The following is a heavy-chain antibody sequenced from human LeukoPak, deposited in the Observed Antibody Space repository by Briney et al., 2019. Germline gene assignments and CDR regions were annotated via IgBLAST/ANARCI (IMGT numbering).Heavy chain of an antibody. J-gene: IGHJ6*03. CDR2: IYYSGST. Sequence: SETLSLTCTVSGGSISSYYWSWVRQPPGKGLEWIGYIYYSGSTNYNPSLKSRVTISVDTSKNQFSLRLSSVTAADTAVYYCARAVAARYYYYDMDVWGKGTTVTVSS. D-gene: IGHD6-6*01. CDR1: GGSISSYY. V-gene: IGHV4-59*01. CDR3: ARAVAARYYYYDMDV.